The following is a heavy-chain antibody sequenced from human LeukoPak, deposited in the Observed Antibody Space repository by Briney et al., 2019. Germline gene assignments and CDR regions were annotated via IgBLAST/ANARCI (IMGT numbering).Heavy chain of an antibody. CDR1: GYSISSGYY. V-gene: IGHV4-38-2*02. Sequence: SETLSLTCTVSGYSISSGYYWGWIRRPPGKGLEWIGSIYHSGSTYYNPSLKSRVTISVDTSKNQFSLKLSSVTAADTAVYYCAAEMGNYYYDSSGYLHYWGQGILVTVSS. CDR2: IYHSGST. J-gene: IGHJ4*02. D-gene: IGHD3-22*01. CDR3: AAEMGNYYYDSSGYLHY.